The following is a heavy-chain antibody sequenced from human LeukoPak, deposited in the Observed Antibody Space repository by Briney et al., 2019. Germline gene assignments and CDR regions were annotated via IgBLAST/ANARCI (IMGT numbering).Heavy chain of an antibody. CDR2: IKQDGGEK. V-gene: IGHV3-7*01. D-gene: IGHD3-9*01. J-gene: IGHJ4*02. CDR3: ARVMIHYDILTGYYPAYYFDY. CDR1: GFTFSSYA. Sequence: GGSLRLSCAASGFTFSSYAMSWVRQAPGKGLEWVANIKQDGGEKYYVDSVKGRFTISRDNAKNSLYLQMNSLRAEDTAVYYCARVMIHYDILTGYYPAYYFDYWGQGTLVTVSS.